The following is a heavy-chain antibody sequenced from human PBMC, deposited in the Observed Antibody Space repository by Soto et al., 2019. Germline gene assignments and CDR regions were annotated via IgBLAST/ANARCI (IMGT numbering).Heavy chain of an antibody. CDR1: GGSFSGYY. J-gene: IGHJ4*02. V-gene: IGHV4-34*01. CDR2: ISHSGST. Sequence: QVQLQQWGAGLLKPSETLSLTCAVYGGSFSGYYWNWIRQPPGKGLEWIGKISHSGSTNYNPSLKSRVTISVDTSKNQFSLKLSSVTAADTAVYYCVRGGKHLAPPGYWGQGTLVTVSS. CDR3: VRGGKHLAPPGY.